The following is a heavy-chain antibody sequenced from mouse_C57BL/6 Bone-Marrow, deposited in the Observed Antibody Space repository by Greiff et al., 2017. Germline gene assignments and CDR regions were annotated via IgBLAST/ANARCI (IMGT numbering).Heavy chain of an antibody. D-gene: IGHD3-2*02. J-gene: IGHJ3*01. CDR1: EYEFPSHD. Sequence: VQLQQSGGGLVQPGESLKLSCESNEYEFPSHDMSWVRKTPEKRLELVAAINSDGGSTYYPDTMERRFTFSRDNTKKTVYLQMSSLRSEDTALYYCARRSSGYRWFAYWGQGTLVTVSA. V-gene: IGHV5-2*01. CDR3: ARRSSGYRWFAY. CDR2: INSDGGST.